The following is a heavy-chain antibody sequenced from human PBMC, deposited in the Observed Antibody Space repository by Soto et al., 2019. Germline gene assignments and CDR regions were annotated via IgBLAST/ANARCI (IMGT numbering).Heavy chain of an antibody. J-gene: IGHJ6*02. CDR2: IYPGDSDT. CDR1: GYSFTSYW. Sequence: PGASLKISCKGSGYSFTSYWIGWVRQMPGKGLEWMGIIYPGDSDTRYSPSFQGQVTISADKSISTAYLQWSSLKASDTAMYYCASQRDLQYYYYGMDVWGQGITVTVSS. CDR3: ASQRDLQYYYYGMDV. V-gene: IGHV5-51*01. D-gene: IGHD4-4*01.